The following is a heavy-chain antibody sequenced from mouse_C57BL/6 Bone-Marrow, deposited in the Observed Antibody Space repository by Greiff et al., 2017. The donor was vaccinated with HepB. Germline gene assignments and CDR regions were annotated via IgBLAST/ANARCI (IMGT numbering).Heavy chain of an antibody. CDR1: GYTFTSYW. CDR3: ARCGAPYYYGSSVDY. V-gene: IGHV1-53*01. D-gene: IGHD1-1*01. J-gene: IGHJ2*01. CDR2: INPSNGGT. Sequence: VQLQQPGTELVKPGASVKLSCKASGYTFTSYWMHWVKQRPGQGLEWIGNINPSNGGTNYNEKFKSKATLTVDKSSSTAYMQLSSLTSEDSAVYYWARCGAPYYYGSSVDYWGQGTTLTVSS.